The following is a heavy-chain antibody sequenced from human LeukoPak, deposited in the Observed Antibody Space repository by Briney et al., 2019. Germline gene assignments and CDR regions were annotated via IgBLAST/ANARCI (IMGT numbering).Heavy chain of an antibody. CDR2: VYYSGSS. Sequence: SQTLSLTCTVSGGSVSSDEYYWSWVRQHPGKCLEWIGYVYYSGSSYYIPSLESRVTMSVEVSKNQFSLELRSVTAGDTAVYYCARVKVLRFLEWFLDFWGQGALDTVSS. CDR3: ARVKVLRFLEWFLDF. V-gene: IGHV4-31*03. J-gene: IGHJ4*02. D-gene: IGHD3-3*01. CDR1: GGSVSSDEYY.